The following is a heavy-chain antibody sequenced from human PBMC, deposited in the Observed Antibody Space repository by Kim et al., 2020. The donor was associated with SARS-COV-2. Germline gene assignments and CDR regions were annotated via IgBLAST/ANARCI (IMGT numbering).Heavy chain of an antibody. Sequence: SETLSLTCTVSGYSISSGYYWGWIRQPPGKGLEWIGSIYHSGSTYYNPSLKSRVTISVDTSKNQFSLKLSSVTAADTAVYYCARLDFWSGYYSLRWFDPWGQGTLVTVSS. D-gene: IGHD3-3*01. CDR3: ARLDFWSGYYSLRWFDP. V-gene: IGHV4-38-2*02. J-gene: IGHJ5*02. CDR1: GYSISSGYY. CDR2: IYHSGST.